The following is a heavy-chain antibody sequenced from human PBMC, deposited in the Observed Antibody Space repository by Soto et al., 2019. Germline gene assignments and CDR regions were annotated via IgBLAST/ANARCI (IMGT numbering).Heavy chain of an antibody. Sequence: PGGSLRLSCTASGFTFSDYYMSWIRETPGKGLECISYISGSGSTKYHADSVKGRLTISRDNAKNSLYLQMNSLRAEDTATYYCARWEKGATIFFRFWGQGTLVTVSS. CDR3: ARWEKGATIFFRF. CDR1: GFTFSDYY. J-gene: IGHJ4*02. V-gene: IGHV3-11*01. D-gene: IGHD3-9*01. CDR2: ISGSGSTK.